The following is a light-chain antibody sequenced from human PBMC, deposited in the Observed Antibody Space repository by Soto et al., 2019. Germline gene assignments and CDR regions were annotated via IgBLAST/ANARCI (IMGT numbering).Light chain of an antibody. CDR1: QSVSNSY. CDR2: GAS. CDR3: QQYNNWPPIT. V-gene: IGKV3-20*01. Sequence: EIVLTPSPGTLSLSPVERATLSCRASQSVSNSYLAWYQQKPGQAPRLLIYGASSRATGIPDRFSGSGSGTDFTLTISRLEPEDFALYFCQQYNNWPPITFGQGTRLEIK. J-gene: IGKJ5*01.